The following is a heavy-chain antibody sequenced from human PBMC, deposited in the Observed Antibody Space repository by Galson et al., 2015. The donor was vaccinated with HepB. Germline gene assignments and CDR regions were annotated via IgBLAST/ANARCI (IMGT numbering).Heavy chain of an antibody. Sequence: TLSLTCTVSGGSISSGGYYWSWIRQHPGTGLEWIGYIYYNGNTYYNPSLKSRVTVSVHTSKTQFSLKLSSVTAADTAVYYCARVPRYCSGGRCYGDYCDYWGQGTLVTVSS. V-gene: IGHV4-31*03. CDR1: GGSISSGGYY. CDR2: IYYNGNT. CDR3: ARVPRYCSGGRCYGDYCDY. J-gene: IGHJ4*02. D-gene: IGHD2-15*01.